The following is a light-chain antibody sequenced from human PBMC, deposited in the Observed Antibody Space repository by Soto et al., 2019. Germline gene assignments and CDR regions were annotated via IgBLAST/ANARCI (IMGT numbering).Light chain of an antibody. CDR3: QQFDNSLWT. CDR1: QSVSSSY. Sequence: EIVLTQSPGTLSLSPGERATLSCRAIQSVSSSYLVWYQQKPGQPPRLLIYGASSRAAGVPDRFSGSGSGTDFTLTISRLEPEDFAVYYCQQFDNSLWTFGQGTKVDIK. CDR2: GAS. J-gene: IGKJ1*01. V-gene: IGKV3-20*01.